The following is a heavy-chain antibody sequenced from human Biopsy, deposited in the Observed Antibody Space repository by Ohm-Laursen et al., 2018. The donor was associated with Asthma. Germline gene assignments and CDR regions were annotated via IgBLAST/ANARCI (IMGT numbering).Heavy chain of an antibody. V-gene: IGHV4-59*01. Sequence: GTLSLTCTVSGVSTRSYYWTWIRQPPGKGLEWIGNIHYSGNTYPNPSLKSRVTISVDTSKKQISLRLSSVIAADTAVYYCAGFCSGGNCPDHWGQGTLVTVSS. J-gene: IGHJ4*02. CDR3: AGFCSGGNCPDH. CDR1: GVSTRSYY. D-gene: IGHD2-15*01. CDR2: IHYSGNT.